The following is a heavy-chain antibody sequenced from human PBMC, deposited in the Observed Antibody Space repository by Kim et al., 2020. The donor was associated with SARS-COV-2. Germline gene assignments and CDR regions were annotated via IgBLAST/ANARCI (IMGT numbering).Heavy chain of an antibody. V-gene: IGHV4-4*02. CDR1: GGSISSSNW. Sequence: SETLSLTCAVSGGSISSSNWWSWVRQPPGKGLEWIGEIYHSGSTNYNPSLKSRVTISVDKSKNQFSLKLSSVTAADTAVYYCARARVQLERRNYYYGMDVWGQGTTVTVSS. CDR2: IYHSGST. CDR3: ARARVQLERRNYYYGMDV. J-gene: IGHJ6*02. D-gene: IGHD1-1*01.